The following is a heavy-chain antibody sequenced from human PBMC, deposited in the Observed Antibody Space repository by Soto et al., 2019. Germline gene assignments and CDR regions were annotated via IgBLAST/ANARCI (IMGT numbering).Heavy chain of an antibody. Sequence: SETLSLTCTVSGGSISSYYWSWIRQPPGKGLEWIGYIYYSGSTNYNPSLKSRVTISVDTSKNQFSLKLSSVTAADTAVYYCARSSYYYDSSGYFFSWFDPWGQGTLVSVSS. CDR2: IYYSGST. CDR3: ARSSYYYDSSGYFFSWFDP. V-gene: IGHV4-59*08. J-gene: IGHJ5*02. CDR1: GGSISSYY. D-gene: IGHD3-22*01.